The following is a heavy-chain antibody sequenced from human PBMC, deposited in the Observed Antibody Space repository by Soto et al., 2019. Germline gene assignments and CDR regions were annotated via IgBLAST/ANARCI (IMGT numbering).Heavy chain of an antibody. V-gene: IGHV1-24*01. CDR1: EYTLTELS. Sequence: ASVKVSCKVSEYTLTELSMHWVRQAPGKGLEWMGGFDPEDGETIYAQKFQGRVTMTEDTSTDTAYMELSSLRSEDTAVYYCATVEATAMVPRAFDIWGQGTMVTVSS. J-gene: IGHJ3*02. D-gene: IGHD5-18*01. CDR3: ATVEATAMVPRAFDI. CDR2: FDPEDGET.